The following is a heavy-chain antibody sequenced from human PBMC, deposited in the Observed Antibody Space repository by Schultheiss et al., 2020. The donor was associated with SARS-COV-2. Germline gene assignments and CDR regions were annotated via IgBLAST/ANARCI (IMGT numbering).Heavy chain of an antibody. V-gene: IGHV3-21*04. Sequence: SCAASGFPVSSNYMSWVRQAPGKGLEWVSSISSSSSYIYYADSVKGRFTISRDNAKNSLYLQMNSLRSEDTAVYYCAADDSSGYYYDPVWGQGTLVTVSS. J-gene: IGHJ4*02. D-gene: IGHD3-22*01. CDR3: AADDSSGYYYDPV. CDR1: GFPVSSNY. CDR2: ISSSSSYI.